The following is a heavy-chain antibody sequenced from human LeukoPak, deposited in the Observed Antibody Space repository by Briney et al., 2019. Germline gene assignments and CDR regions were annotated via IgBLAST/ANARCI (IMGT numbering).Heavy chain of an antibody. V-gene: IGHV4-59*01. Sequence: SETLSLTCAVSGASISRYYWSWIRQSPGMGLEWIAYMHYSGATNYNPSLKSRVTLSVDTSKSQFSLNLNSVTAADTAVYFCAGGGYCSRSNCFAPLFDYWGQGKRVTVSS. D-gene: IGHD2-2*01. CDR1: GASISRYY. CDR3: AGGGYCSRSNCFAPLFDY. J-gene: IGHJ4*02. CDR2: MHYSGAT.